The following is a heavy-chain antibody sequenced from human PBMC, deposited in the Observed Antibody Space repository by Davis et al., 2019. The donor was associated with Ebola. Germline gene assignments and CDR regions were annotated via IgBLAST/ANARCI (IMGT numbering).Heavy chain of an antibody. CDR2: ISGSGGST. D-gene: IGHD3-3*01. CDR1: GFTFSIYA. Sequence: GESLKISCAASGFTFSIYAMSWVRQAPGKGLEWVAAISGSGGSTYYADSVKGHFTFSRDNSKNMLYLQMNSLRAEDTAVYYCARDTPGWGGITIFGVVNGNLFDYWGQGTLVTVSS. V-gene: IGHV3-23*01. J-gene: IGHJ4*02. CDR3: ARDTPGWGGITIFGVVNGNLFDY.